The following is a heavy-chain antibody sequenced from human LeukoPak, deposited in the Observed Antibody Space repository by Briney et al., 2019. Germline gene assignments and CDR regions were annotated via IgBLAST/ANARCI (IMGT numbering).Heavy chain of an antibody. D-gene: IGHD5-18*01. CDR1: GVSINTCCYY. CDR3: ARGRSYGFDFDS. Sequence: SETLSLTCDVSGVSINTCCYYWTWIQQPPGKGLEWIGHKYYSGSTRYNSSLRSRLTISLDSSKNQFSLRLTSVTAADTAVYYCARGRSYGFDFDSWGPGTLVIVSS. V-gene: IGHV4-61*01. J-gene: IGHJ4*02. CDR2: KYYSGST.